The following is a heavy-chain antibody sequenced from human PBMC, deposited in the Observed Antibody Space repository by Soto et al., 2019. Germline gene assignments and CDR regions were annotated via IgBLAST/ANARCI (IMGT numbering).Heavy chain of an antibody. Sequence: ESGGGVVQPGRSLRLSCAASGFTFSSYAMHWVRQAPGKGLEWVAVISYDGSNKYYADSVKGRFTISRDNSKNTLYLQMNSLRAEDTAVYYCARERWLDWGQGTLVTVSS. J-gene: IGHJ4*02. V-gene: IGHV3-30-3*01. CDR2: ISYDGSNK. CDR1: GFTFSSYA. CDR3: ARERWLD. D-gene: IGHD2-15*01.